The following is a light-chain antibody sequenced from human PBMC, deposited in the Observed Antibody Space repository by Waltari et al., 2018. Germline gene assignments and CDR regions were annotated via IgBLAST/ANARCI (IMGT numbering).Light chain of an antibody. CDR3: QHYVMLPVT. CDR1: QSVSRA. V-gene: IGKV3-20*01. CDR2: GIF. Sequence: EIVLTQSPGTLSLSPGERATLSCRTRQSVSRALAWYQQKPGQAPRLLIYGIFNRATGIPDRFSGSGSRTDFSLTISRLEPEDFAVYYCQHYVMLPVTFGQGTRVEVK. J-gene: IGKJ1*01.